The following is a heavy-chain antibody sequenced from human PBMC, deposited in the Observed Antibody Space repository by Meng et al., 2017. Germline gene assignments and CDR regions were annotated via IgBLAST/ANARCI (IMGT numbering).Heavy chain of an antibody. V-gene: IGHV3-23*01. CDR2: ISGSGGST. D-gene: IGHD3-16*01. CDR3: AKGYYDYVWGSSVDY. J-gene: IGHJ4*02. CDR1: GFTFSSYA. Sequence: GESLKISCAASGFTFSSYAMSWVRQAPGKGLEWVSAISGSGGSTYYADSVKGRFTISRDNSKNTLYLQMNSLRAEDTAVYYCAKGYYDYVWGSSVDYWGQGTLVTVSS.